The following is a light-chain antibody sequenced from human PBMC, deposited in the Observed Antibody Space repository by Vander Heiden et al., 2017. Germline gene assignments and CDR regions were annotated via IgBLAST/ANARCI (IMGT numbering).Light chain of an antibody. CDR1: QSISSY. J-gene: IGKJ2*01. CDR2: AAS. CDR3: QQSYGSHPYT. V-gene: IGKV1-39*01. Sequence: DIQMTHAPSSLSASVGDRVTITCRASQSISSYLNWYQQKPGKAPKLLIYAASSWQSGVTSRFSGSGCGTDFTLTISSRQQEDFAAYYCQQSYGSHPYTFGQGTKVEIK.